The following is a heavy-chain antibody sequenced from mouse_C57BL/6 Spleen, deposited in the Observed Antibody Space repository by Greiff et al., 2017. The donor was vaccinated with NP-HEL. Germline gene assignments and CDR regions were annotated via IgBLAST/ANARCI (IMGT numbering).Heavy chain of an antibody. V-gene: IGHV5-9*01. CDR3: ARHDHDGFAY. Sequence: EVQLVESGGGLVKPGGSLKLSCAASGFTFSSYTLSWVRQTPEKRLEWVATISGGGGNTYYPDSVKGRFTISRDNAKNTLYLQMSSLRSEDTALYYCARHDHDGFAYWGQGTLVTVSA. CDR2: ISGGGGNT. J-gene: IGHJ3*01. CDR1: GFTFSSYT. D-gene: IGHD2-12*01.